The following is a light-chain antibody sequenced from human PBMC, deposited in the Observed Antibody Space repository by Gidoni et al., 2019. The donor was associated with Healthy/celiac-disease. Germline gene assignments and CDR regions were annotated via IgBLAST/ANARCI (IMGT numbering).Light chain of an antibody. CDR1: QSISST. V-gene: IGKV1-39*01. CDR3: QQYYNSLFT. Sequence: DIHMTQSPSSLSASVGDRVTITCRASQSISSTLDWYQQKPGQAPKLLIYGASTMQSGVPSRFSGSGSGTDFTLTISSLQSEDFAAYYCQQYYNSLFTFGQGTKVEIK. J-gene: IGKJ2*01. CDR2: GAS.